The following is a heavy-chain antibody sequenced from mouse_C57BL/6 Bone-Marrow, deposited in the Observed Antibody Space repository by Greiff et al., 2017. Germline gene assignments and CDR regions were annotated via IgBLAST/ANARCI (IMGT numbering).Heavy chain of an antibody. CDR3: ARYYGSSLWYLDV. J-gene: IGHJ1*03. D-gene: IGHD1-1*01. Sequence: QVQLQQPGAELVKPGASVKLSCKASGYTFTSYWMHWVKQRPGQGLEWIGMIHPNSGSTNYNEKFKSKATLTVDKSSSTAYMQLSSLTSEDSAVYYCARYYGSSLWYLDVWGTGTTVTVSS. CDR1: GYTFTSYW. CDR2: IHPNSGST. V-gene: IGHV1-64*01.